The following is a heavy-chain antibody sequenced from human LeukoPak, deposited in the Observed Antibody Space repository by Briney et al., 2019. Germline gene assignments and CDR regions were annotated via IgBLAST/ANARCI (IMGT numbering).Heavy chain of an antibody. CDR3: VNLGYSD. CDR2: IKNDGSDK. V-gene: IGHV3-7*01. Sequence: PGGSLRLSCAASGFTLSAAWMTWVRQAPGKGLEWVATIKNDGSDKYYVDSVKGRFTLSRDNAKNLVYLQMNSLRVEDTAVYYCVNLGYSDGGQGTLVTVSS. J-gene: IGHJ4*02. D-gene: IGHD5-12*01. CDR1: GFTLSAAW.